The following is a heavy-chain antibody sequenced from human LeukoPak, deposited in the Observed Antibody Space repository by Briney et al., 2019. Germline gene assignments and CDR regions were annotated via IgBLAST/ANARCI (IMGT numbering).Heavy chain of an antibody. CDR2: INAGNGNT. CDR3: ARDSSTWSWAEYFQH. CDR1: GYTFTSYA. Sequence: ASVKVSCKASGYTFTSYAMHWVRQAPGQRLEWMGWINAGNGNTKYSQKFQGRVTITRDTSASTAYMELSSLRSEDTAVYYCARDSSTWSWAEYFQHWGQGTLVTVSS. J-gene: IGHJ1*01. V-gene: IGHV1-3*01. D-gene: IGHD6-13*01.